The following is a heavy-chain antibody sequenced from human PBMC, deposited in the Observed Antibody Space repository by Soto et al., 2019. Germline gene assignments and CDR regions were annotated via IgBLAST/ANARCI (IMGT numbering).Heavy chain of an antibody. D-gene: IGHD3-9*01. CDR2: ISSSSSTI. CDR1: GFTFSSYS. V-gene: IGHV3-48*01. Sequence: PGGSLRLSCAASGFTFSSYSMNWVRQAPGKGLEWVSYISSSSSTIYYADSVKGRFTISRDNAKNSLYLQMNSLRAEDTAVYYCARALYYDILTGYYYYYGMDVWGQGTTVTV. J-gene: IGHJ6*02. CDR3: ARALYYDILTGYYYYYGMDV.